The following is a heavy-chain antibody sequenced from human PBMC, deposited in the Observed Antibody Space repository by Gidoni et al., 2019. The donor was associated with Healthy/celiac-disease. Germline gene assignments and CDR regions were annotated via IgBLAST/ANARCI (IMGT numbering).Heavy chain of an antibody. D-gene: IGHD4-17*01. CDR2: IKSKTDGGTT. Sequence: EVQLVESGGGLVKPGGSLRLSCAASGCTSSNAWMCWVLQAPGKGLGLFGRIKSKTDGGTTDYAEPVKGRFTISRDDSKNTLYLQMNSLKTEDTAVYYCTTGISSDYGDYLTGGDIWGQGTMVTVSS. CDR1: GCTSSNAW. V-gene: IGHV3-15*01. CDR3: TTGISSDYGDYLTGGDI. J-gene: IGHJ3*02.